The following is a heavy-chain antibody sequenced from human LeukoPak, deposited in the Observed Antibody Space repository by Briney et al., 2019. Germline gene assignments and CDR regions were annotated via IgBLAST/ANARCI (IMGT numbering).Heavy chain of an antibody. J-gene: IGHJ4*02. Sequence: ASVKVSCKAFGYTLSSYGISWVRQPPGQGLEWMGWISAYSGNTNHAQKLQGRVTMTADTSTNTAYMELRSLRPDDTAVYYCARGHPGYYDNSGYLPLDYWGQGTLVTASS. V-gene: IGHV1-18*01. CDR2: ISAYSGNT. CDR1: GYTLSSYG. D-gene: IGHD3-22*01. CDR3: ARGHPGYYDNSGYLPLDY.